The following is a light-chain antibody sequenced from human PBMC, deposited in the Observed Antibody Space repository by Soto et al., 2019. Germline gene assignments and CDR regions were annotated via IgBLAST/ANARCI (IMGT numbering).Light chain of an antibody. CDR1: SSNIGAGYE. CDR2: ENN. J-gene: IGLJ1*01. Sequence: QSVLTQPPSVSEAPGQRVTISCTGSSSNIGAGYEAHWYQQVPGTAHKLLIYENNNQPSGLPGRFSGAKSGTSASRAITVLQAEDEAEYYGQSYDSRLSGYVVGSGTEVTVL. V-gene: IGLV1-40*01. CDR3: QSYDSRLSGYV.